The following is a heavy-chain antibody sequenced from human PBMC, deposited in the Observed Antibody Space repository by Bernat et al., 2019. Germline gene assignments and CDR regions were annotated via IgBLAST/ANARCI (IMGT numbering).Heavy chain of an antibody. CDR2: ISYDGSNK. CDR3: ARDQYSSSSGYFDY. J-gene: IGHJ4*02. V-gene: IGHV3-30-3*01. D-gene: IGHD6-6*01. Sequence: QVQLVESGGGVVQPGRSLRLSCAASGFTFSSCSMHWGRQAPGKGLEWVAVISYDGSNKYYADSVKGRFTISRDNSKNTLYLQMNSLRAEDTAVYYCARDQYSSSSGYFDYWGQGTLVTVSS. CDR1: GFTFSSCS.